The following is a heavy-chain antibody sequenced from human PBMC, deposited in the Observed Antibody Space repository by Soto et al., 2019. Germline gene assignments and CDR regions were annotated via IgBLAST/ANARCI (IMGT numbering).Heavy chain of an antibody. J-gene: IGHJ6*02. CDR3: ARDRGFHLPRSGIVIVTDYGMDV. CDR2: IIPIFGTA. V-gene: IGHV1-69*06. Sequence: QVQLVQSGAEVKKPGSSVKVSCKASGGTFSSYAISWVRQAPGQGLEWMGGIIPIFGTANYAQKFQGRVTITADKSTSTAYMELSSLRSEDTAVYYCARDRGFHLPRSGIVIVTDYGMDVWGHGTTVTVS. D-gene: IGHD2-21*01. CDR1: GGTFSSYA.